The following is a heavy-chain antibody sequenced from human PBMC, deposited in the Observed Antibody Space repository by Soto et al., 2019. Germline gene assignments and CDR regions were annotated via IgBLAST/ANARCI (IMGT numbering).Heavy chain of an antibody. CDR2: INTGSGYT. D-gene: IGHD2-8*02. Sequence: QVHLVQSGAEVKKPGSSVRVSCKTSGYTFSNYAISWVRQAPGQGLEWMGWINTGSGYTNYAHDRVTMTKDASTYTCYPEVKSLRSDDTAIYYCARDRVYTGGSDADYWGQGTLVTVSS. V-gene: IGHV1-18*01. CDR3: ARDRVYTGGSDADY. J-gene: IGHJ4*02. CDR1: GYTFSNYA.